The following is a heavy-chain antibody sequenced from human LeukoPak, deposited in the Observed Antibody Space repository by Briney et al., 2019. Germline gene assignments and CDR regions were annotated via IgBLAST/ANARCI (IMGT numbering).Heavy chain of an antibody. CDR1: GFTFSSYA. Sequence: PGGSLRLSCAASGFTFSSYAMSWVRQAPGQGLEWVSAISGSGGSTYYAESVKGRFTISRDNSKNTLFLQMNSLRAEDTAVYYCAKRTRGYSYGTLDYWGQGTLVTVSS. J-gene: IGHJ4*02. CDR3: AKRTRGYSYGTLDY. V-gene: IGHV3-23*01. CDR2: ISGSGGST. D-gene: IGHD5-18*01.